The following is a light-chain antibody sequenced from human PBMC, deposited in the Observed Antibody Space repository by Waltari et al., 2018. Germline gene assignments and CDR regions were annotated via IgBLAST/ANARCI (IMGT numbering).Light chain of an antibody. CDR1: NIASKS. V-gene: IGLV3-21*04. J-gene: IGLJ2*01. Sequence: PSVSLAPGQTAIITCGGANIASKSVHWYQLQPGQAPVLVMFYDSDRPPGIPDRFSGSNSGNTATLTISRVEDDDEADYFCQVWDDSNNSGVFGGGTKLTVL. CDR3: QVWDDSNNSGV. CDR2: YDS.